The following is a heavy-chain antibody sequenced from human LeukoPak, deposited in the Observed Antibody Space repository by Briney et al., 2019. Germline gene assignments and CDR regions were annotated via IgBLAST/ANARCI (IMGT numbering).Heavy chain of an antibody. D-gene: IGHD1-20*01. V-gene: IGHV3-48*03. CDR1: GFTFSSYA. CDR2: ISSSGSTI. J-gene: IGHJ4*02. Sequence: PGGSLRLSCAASGFTFSSYAMNWVRQAPGKGLEWISYISSSGSTIYYADSVKGRFTISRDNARNSLYLQMHSLRADDTGVYYCARDRSVDNWNDLTRFDSWGQGTLVTVSS. CDR3: ARDRSVDNWNDLTRFDS.